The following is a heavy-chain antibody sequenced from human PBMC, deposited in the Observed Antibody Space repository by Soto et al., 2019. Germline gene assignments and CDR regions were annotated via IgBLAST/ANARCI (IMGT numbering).Heavy chain of an antibody. J-gene: IGHJ6*02. D-gene: IGHD6-25*01. Sequence: WRSLKLSCVAYEFTFNYFALHWVRQAPGKVMECVAFISHDGSNKYYADSVEVRFTITRDTSKNTLYLKITTLRPEDTAIYYCATGAAGAYTYFGMDVWGQGARVTVSS. CDR3: ATGAAGAYTYFGMDV. CDR1: EFTFNYFA. V-gene: IGHV3-30*03. CDR2: ISHDGSNK.